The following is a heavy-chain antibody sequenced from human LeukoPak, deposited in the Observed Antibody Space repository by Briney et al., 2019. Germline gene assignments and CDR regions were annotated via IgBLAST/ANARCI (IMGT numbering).Heavy chain of an antibody. CDR3: TRDQGYCSGGRCYSVFDI. CDR1: GFTFGRYW. J-gene: IGHJ3*02. CDR2: IKEDGSER. D-gene: IGHD2-15*01. Sequence: HAGGSLRLSCAVSGFTFGRYWMGWVRQAPGKGLEWVAHIKEDGSERYYADSVKGRFIMSRDNTKNAVYLQVNSLTAEDTAVYYCTRDQGYCSGGRCYSVFDIWGQGTMVTVSS. V-gene: IGHV3-7*01.